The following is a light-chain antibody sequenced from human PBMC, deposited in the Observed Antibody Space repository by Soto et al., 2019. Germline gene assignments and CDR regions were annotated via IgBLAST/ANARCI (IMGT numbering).Light chain of an antibody. CDR1: RSDVGSYYL. CDR2: EVN. Sequence: QSALTQPASVSGSPGQSITISCTGTRSDVGSYYLVSWYQQKPGKAPKLMIYEVNKRPSGVSNRFSGSKSGSAASLTISGLQAEDEAHYYCCSYAGSSTVLFGGGTKVTVL. V-gene: IGLV2-23*02. CDR3: CSYAGSSTVL. J-gene: IGLJ2*01.